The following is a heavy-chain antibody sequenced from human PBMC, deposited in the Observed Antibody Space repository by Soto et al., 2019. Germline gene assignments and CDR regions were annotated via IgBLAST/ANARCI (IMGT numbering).Heavy chain of an antibody. Sequence: EVQLVQSGAEVKKPGESLRISCQGSGYSFTSSWISWVRQMPGEGLEWMGRIDPSDSYINYSPSFQGRVTISADKSISTAYLQWCSLKASDTAMYYCARRGSSSSFFYDSWGQGTLVTVSS. CDR2: IDPSDSYI. D-gene: IGHD6-6*01. CDR1: GYSFTSSW. V-gene: IGHV5-10-1*03. J-gene: IGHJ4*02. CDR3: ARRGSSSSFFYDS.